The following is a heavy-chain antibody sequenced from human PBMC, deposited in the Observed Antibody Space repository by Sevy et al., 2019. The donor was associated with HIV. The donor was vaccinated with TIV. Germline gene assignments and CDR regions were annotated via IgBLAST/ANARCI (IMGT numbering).Heavy chain of an antibody. J-gene: IGHJ4*02. CDR2: ISYDGRNNK. CDR3: ARDRGEILSSAFDY. CDR1: GFSFSDYR. D-gene: IGHD3-16*01. V-gene: IGHV3-30*03. Sequence: GSLRLSCAASGFSFSDYRMHWVRQAPGKGLEWVAVISYDGRNNKYNADSVKGRFTISRDNSKNTLYLQMNSLRAEDKAIYYCARDRGEILSSAFDYWGQGTLVTVSS.